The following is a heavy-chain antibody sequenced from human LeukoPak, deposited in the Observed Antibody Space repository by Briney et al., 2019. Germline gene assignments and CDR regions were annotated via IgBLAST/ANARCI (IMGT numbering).Heavy chain of an antibody. CDR2: ISGGGGST. J-gene: IGHJ4*02. CDR3: AKGRNAELRYFDWLLNLSDYYFDS. Sequence: GGSLGFSGAASGFTFSSYAMSWVRQAPGKGLKWFSAISGGGGSTSYADSVKGRFTISRDNSKNTLYLQMNSLRAEDTAVYYCAKGRNAELRYFDWLLNLSDYYFDSWGQGTLVTVSS. V-gene: IGHV3-23*01. CDR1: GFTFSSYA. D-gene: IGHD3-9*01.